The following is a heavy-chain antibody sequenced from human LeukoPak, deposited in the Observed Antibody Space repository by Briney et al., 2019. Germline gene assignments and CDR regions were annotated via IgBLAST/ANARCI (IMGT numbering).Heavy chain of an antibody. J-gene: IGHJ4*02. V-gene: IGHV4-30-2*01. CDR2: MYHSGTT. Sequence: SQTLSLTCAVSGGSISSGGYSWSWIRQPPGKGLEWIGYMYHSGTTHYNPSLKSRVTISVDRSKNQFSLKLSSVTAADTAVYYCAREGGPYRPLDHSGQGTLVTVSS. CDR1: GGSISSGGYS. CDR3: AREGGPYRPLDH.